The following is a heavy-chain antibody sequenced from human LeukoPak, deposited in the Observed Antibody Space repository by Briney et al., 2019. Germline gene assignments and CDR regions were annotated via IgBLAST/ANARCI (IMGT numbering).Heavy chain of an antibody. J-gene: IGHJ4*02. CDR2: ISTGTYI. V-gene: IGHV3-48*03. CDR3: TREQDREAAATVVGDY. D-gene: IGHD4-23*01. CDR1: GFTFSRFE. Sequence: PGGSLRLSCVASGFTFSRFEMNWVRQAPGKGLEWISHISTGTYIAYTDSVKGRFTISRDNAKNSLYLQMNSLRAEDTAVYYCTREQDREAAATVVGDYWGQGTLVTVS.